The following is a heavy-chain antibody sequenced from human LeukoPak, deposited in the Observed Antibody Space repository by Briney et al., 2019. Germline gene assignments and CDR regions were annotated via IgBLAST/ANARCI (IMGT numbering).Heavy chain of an antibody. Sequence: GGSLRLSCAASGFTFDDYAMHWVRHAPGKGLEWVSGISWNSGSIGYADSVKGRFTISRDNAKNSLYLQMNSLRAEDMALYYCAKGYSSGWSKYYFDYWGQGTLVTVSS. CDR2: ISWNSGSI. CDR1: GFTFDDYA. CDR3: AKGYSSGWSKYYFDY. V-gene: IGHV3-9*03. D-gene: IGHD6-19*01. J-gene: IGHJ4*02.